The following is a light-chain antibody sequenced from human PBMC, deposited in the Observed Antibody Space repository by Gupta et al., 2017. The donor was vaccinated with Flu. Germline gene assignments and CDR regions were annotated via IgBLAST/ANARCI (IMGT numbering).Light chain of an antibody. Sequence: SITISCTGNSSDIGSYKLVSWYQHHPGKAPKLMIYEGSKRPAGVSNRFSGSKSGNTASLTISERQAEEEADYYCCAYATSRNMVFGGGTKLTVL. V-gene: IGLV2-23*01. CDR2: EGS. CDR1: SSDIGSYKL. CDR3: CAYATSRNMV. J-gene: IGLJ2*01.